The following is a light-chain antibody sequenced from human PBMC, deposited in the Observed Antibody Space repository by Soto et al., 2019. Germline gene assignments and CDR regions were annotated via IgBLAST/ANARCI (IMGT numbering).Light chain of an antibody. J-gene: IGLJ1*01. Sequence: QSVLTQPASVSGSPGQSITISCTGTRSDVGANHYVSWYQQYPGEAPKVIIYEVANRPSGVSNRFSGSRSDHTASLTISGLQAEDEADYYCTSHTGGGSLDVFATGTKVTVL. V-gene: IGLV2-14*01. CDR1: RSDVGANHY. CDR2: EVA. CDR3: TSHTGGGSLDV.